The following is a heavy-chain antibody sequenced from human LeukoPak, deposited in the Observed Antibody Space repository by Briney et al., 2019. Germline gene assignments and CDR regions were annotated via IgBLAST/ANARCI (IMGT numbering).Heavy chain of an antibody. Sequence: GASVKVSCKASGYTFTSYGISWVRQAPGQGLEWMGWINPNSGGTNYAQKFQGRVTMTTDTSTSTAYMELRSLRSDDTAVYYCARDVSSSSWYVGWRDLYYYYYMDVWGKGTTVTVSS. V-gene: IGHV1-18*01. CDR3: ARDVSSSSWYVGWRDLYYYYYMDV. D-gene: IGHD6-13*01. J-gene: IGHJ6*03. CDR2: INPNSGGT. CDR1: GYTFTSYG.